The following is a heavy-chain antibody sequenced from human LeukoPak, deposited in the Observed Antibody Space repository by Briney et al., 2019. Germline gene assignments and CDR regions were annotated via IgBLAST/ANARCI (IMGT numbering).Heavy chain of an antibody. J-gene: IGHJ3*02. Sequence: ETLSLTCAVYGGSFSGYYWSWIRQPPGKGVEWIGEINHSGSTNYNPSLKSRVTISVDTSKNQFSLKLSSVTAADTAVYYCVRAGRWLAGGAFDIWGQGTMVTVSS. CDR1: GGSFSGYY. V-gene: IGHV4-34*01. CDR2: INHSGST. CDR3: VRAGRWLAGGAFDI. D-gene: IGHD6-19*01.